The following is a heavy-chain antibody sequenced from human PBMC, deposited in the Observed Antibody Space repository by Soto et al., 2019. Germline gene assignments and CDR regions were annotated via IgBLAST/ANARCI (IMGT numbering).Heavy chain of an antibody. CDR1: GFTFSSYA. Sequence: GGSLRLSCAASGFTFSSYAMHWVRQAPGKGLEWVAVISYDGSNKYYADSVKGRFTISRDNSKNTLYLQMNSLRAEDTAVYYCARDHYSNYPYYFDYWGQGTLVTVSS. CDR2: ISYDGSNK. V-gene: IGHV3-30-3*01. CDR3: ARDHYSNYPYYFDY. D-gene: IGHD4-4*01. J-gene: IGHJ4*02.